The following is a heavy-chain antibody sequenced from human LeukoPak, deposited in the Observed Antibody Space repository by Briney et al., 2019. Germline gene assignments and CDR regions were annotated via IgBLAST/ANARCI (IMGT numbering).Heavy chain of an antibody. CDR2: ISSDGNSK. Sequence: PGGSLRLSCAASGFSFSSYSIHWVRQAPGKGLEWVAVISSDGNSKNFALSVKGRFAISRDNSKSTLFLQMNNLRSEDTALYYCVSPTADYPFLYYFDSWGQGTLVTVSS. J-gene: IGHJ4*02. CDR3: VSPTADYPFLYYFDS. CDR1: GFSFSSYS. D-gene: IGHD5-12*01. V-gene: IGHV3-30*09.